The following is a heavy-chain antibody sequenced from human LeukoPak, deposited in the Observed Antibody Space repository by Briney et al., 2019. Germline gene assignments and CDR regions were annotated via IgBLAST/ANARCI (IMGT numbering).Heavy chain of an antibody. D-gene: IGHD3-22*01. J-gene: IGHJ6*03. CDR3: ARNRGMYYYDSSGYYYSYYYYMDV. CDR2: IDWDDDK. Sequence: SGPALVKPTQTLTLTCTFSGFSLSTSGMCVSWIRQPPGKALEWLARIDWDDDKYYSTSLKTRLTISKDTSKNQVVLTMTNMDPVDTATYYCARNRGMYYYDSSGYYYSYYYYMDVWGKGTTVTVSS. CDR1: GFSLSTSGMC. V-gene: IGHV2-70*11.